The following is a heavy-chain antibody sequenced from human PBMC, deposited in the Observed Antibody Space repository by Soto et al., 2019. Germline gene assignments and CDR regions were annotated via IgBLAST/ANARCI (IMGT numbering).Heavy chain of an antibody. D-gene: IGHD3-10*01. Sequence: GGSLRLSCAVSGFTVSYNYMNWVRQAPGKGLEWVSVIYRGGDTFYADSVKGRFTISRDNSKNTLYLQMNSLRAEDTAVYYCARGMYGSGSYYIGDAFDMWGQGTMVTVSS. V-gene: IGHV3-53*01. J-gene: IGHJ3*02. CDR3: ARGMYGSGSYYIGDAFDM. CDR2: IYRGGDT. CDR1: GFTVSYNY.